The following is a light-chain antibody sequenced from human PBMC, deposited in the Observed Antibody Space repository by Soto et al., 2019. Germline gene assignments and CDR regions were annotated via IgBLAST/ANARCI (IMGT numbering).Light chain of an antibody. CDR3: QQYGSSPPLT. CDR2: GAS. CDR1: QSISSGF. Sequence: EFVLTQSPGKLSLSPGERATLSCRASQSISSGFLAWYQQKPGQAPRLLIYGASHRGTGIPDRFSGSGSGTDFTLTISRLEPEDVAVYYCQQYGSSPPLTFGGGTKVEIK. J-gene: IGKJ4*01. V-gene: IGKV3-20*01.